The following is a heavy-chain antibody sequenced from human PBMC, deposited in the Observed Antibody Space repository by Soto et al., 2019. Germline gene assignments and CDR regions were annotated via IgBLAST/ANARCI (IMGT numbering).Heavy chain of an antibody. CDR2: IYYSGST. D-gene: IGHD3-10*01. CDR3: ARLPYPYYYG. J-gene: IGHJ4*02. V-gene: IGHV4-59*08. Sequence: SEILSLTCTVSGGSISSYYLSWIRQPPGKGLEWIGYIYYSGSTNYNPSLKSRDTISVDTSKNQFSLKLSSVSAADTAVYYCARLPYPYYYGWGQGTLVTVSS. CDR1: GGSISSYY.